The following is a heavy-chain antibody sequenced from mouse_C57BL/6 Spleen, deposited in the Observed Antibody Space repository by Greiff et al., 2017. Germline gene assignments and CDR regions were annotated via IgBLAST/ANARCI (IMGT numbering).Heavy chain of an antibody. Sequence: VKLVESGPGLVQPSQSLSITCTVSGFSLTSFGVHWVRQSPGRGLEWLGVIWRGGSTDYNAAFMSRLSITKDNSKSQVFFKMNSLQADDTAIYYCVKERYYGSSPYWHFDVWGTGTTVTVSS. CDR1: GFSLTSFG. V-gene: IGHV2-5*01. CDR3: VKERYYGSSPYWHFDV. CDR2: IWRGGST. D-gene: IGHD1-1*01. J-gene: IGHJ1*03.